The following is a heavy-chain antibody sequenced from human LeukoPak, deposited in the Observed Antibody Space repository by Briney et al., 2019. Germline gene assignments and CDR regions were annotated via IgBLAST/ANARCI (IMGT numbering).Heavy chain of an antibody. CDR1: GFTFSSYW. CDR3: AREGATIKGNWFDP. V-gene: IGHV3-7*03. J-gene: IGHJ5*02. D-gene: IGHD5-12*01. CDR2: IKQDGSET. Sequence: GGSLRLSCAASGFTFSSYWMSWVRQAPGKGLEWVANIKQDGSETYYVDSVKGRFTISRDNAKDSLNLQMNSLRVEDTAVYYCAREGATIKGNWFDPWGQGTLVTVSS.